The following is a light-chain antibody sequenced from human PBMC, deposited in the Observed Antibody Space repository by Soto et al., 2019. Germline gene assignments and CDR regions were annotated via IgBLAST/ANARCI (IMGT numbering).Light chain of an antibody. Sequence: EIVLTQSPGTLSLSPGERATLSCRASQSLSKTYLAWYKKKPGQAPRLLIDGASSRATGTPDRFSGSGSGTDFTLTISRLEPEDFAVYYCQQYVSPPWTFGQGTKVEIK. J-gene: IGKJ1*01. CDR2: GAS. CDR1: QSLSKTY. CDR3: QQYVSPPWT. V-gene: IGKV3-20*01.